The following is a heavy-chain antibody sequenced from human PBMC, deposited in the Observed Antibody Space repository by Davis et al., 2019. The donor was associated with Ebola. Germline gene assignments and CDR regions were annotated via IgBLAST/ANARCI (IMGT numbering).Heavy chain of an antibody. CDR2: IYSGGSI. V-gene: IGHV3-21*01. Sequence: PGGSLRLSCAASGFTFSSYSMNWVRQAPGKGLEWVSVIYSGGSIYYADSVKGRFTISRDNAKNSLYLQMNSLRAEDTAVYYCARPAGGSLDYWGQGTLVSVSS. J-gene: IGHJ4*02. CDR1: GFTFSSYS. D-gene: IGHD3-16*01. CDR3: ARPAGGSLDY.